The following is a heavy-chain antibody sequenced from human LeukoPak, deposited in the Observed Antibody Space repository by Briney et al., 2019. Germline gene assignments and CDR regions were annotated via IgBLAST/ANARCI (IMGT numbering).Heavy chain of an antibody. V-gene: IGHV3-30*02. CDR3: AKRRLRIAAAGSDSGAFDY. Sequence: GGSLRLSCAASGFTFSSYGMHWVRQAPGKGLEWVAFIRYDGSNKYYADSVRGRFTISRDNSKNTLYLQMNSLRAEDTAVYYCAKRRLRIAAAGSDSGAFDYWGQGTLVTVSS. CDR1: GFTFSSYG. CDR2: IRYDGSNK. D-gene: IGHD6-13*01. J-gene: IGHJ4*02.